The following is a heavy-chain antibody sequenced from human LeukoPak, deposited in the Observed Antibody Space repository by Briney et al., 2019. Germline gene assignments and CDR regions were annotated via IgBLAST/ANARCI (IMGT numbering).Heavy chain of an antibody. CDR1: GGTFSNYA. CDR2: IIPIFGTA. D-gene: IGHD4-17*01. Sequence: ASVTVSCMASGGTFSNYAISWVRQAPGQGREWMGGIIPIFGTANYAQKFQGRVTITADASTSTAYMELSSLRSEDTAVYYCASSYGVYAFDIWGQGTMVTVSS. V-gene: IGHV1-69*13. CDR3: ASSYGVYAFDI. J-gene: IGHJ3*02.